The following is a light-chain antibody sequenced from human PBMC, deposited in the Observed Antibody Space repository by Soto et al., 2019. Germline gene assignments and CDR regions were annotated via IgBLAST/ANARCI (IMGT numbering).Light chain of an antibody. CDR2: DAS. J-gene: IGKJ5*01. CDR1: RRVSSY. Sequence: ETVLTQSPATLSLSPGDRATLSCRASRRVSSYLAWYQQKAGQAPRLLIYDASNRAAGTPARFSGSGSGTDFTLTISSLEPEDFATYYCQQYEIFPITFGQGTRLES. CDR3: QQYEIFPIT. V-gene: IGKV3-11*01.